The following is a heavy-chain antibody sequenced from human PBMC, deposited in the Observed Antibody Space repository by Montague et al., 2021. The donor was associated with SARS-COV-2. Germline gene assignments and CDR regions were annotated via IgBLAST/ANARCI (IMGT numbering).Heavy chain of an antibody. V-gene: IGHV4-59*11. CDR2: VHYARST. CDR3: ARAQNICFIANCVNYFDL. D-gene: IGHD1-1*01. J-gene: IGHJ4*02. CDR1: GVAIRRRS. Sequence: SETLSLTCTVSGVAIRRRSWEGHTPALQTPMEWVGRVHYARSTKYNPSLKTRVTLSLDTPKNHFSLRLNSVTAADRAVYYCARAQNICFIANCVNYFDLWGLGALVSVSS.